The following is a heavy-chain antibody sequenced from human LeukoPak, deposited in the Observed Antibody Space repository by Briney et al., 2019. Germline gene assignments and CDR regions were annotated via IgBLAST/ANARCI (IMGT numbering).Heavy chain of an antibody. CDR3: ASTPYSGYDLSVYYYYYMDV. V-gene: IGHV4-34*01. J-gene: IGHJ6*03. D-gene: IGHD5-12*01. CDR2: INHSGST. CDR1: GGSFSGYY. Sequence: SETLSLTCAVYGGSFSGYYWSWIRQPPGKGLEWIGEINHSGSTNYNPSLKSRVTISADTSKNQFSLKLSSVTAADTAVYYCASTPYSGYDLSVYYYYYMDVWGKGTTVTISS.